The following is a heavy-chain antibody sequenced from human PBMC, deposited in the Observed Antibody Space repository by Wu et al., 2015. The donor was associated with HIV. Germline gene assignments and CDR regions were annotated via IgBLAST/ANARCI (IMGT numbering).Heavy chain of an antibody. V-gene: IGHV1-2*02. CDR2: IDPNTGDI. D-gene: IGHD3-16*01. Sequence: QVQLVQSGTEVKKPGTSVKISCKASGYTFTNYYTHWIRQAPGQGLEWVGWIDPNTGDINYAQSFQGRVTMTRDTSIGTAYMELRRLRSDDTALYYCARELILQKKIAFGLDYWGQGTLVTVSS. CDR1: GYTFTNYY. CDR3: ARELILQKKIAFGLDY. J-gene: IGHJ4*02.